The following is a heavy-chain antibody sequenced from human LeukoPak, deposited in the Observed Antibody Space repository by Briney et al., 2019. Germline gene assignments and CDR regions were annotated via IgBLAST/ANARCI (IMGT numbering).Heavy chain of an antibody. V-gene: IGHV3-48*04. CDR1: GFTFSSYS. CDR3: ARGGSSSMLDY. Sequence: QPGGSLRLSCAASGFTFSSYSMNWVRQAPGKGLEWVSYISSSSSTIYYADSVKGRFTISGDNAKNSLYLQMNSLRAEDTAVYYCARGGSSSMLDYWGQGTLVTVSS. CDR2: ISSSSSTI. D-gene: IGHD6-13*01. J-gene: IGHJ4*02.